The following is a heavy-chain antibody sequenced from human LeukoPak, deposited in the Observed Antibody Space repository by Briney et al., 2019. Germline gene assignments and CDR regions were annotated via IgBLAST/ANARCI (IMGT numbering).Heavy chain of an antibody. CDR3: AGVVYIVVVADAFDI. D-gene: IGHD2-15*01. CDR2: ISYDGSNK. CDR1: GFTFSSYA. Sequence: GGSLRLSCAASGFTFSSYAMHWVRQAPGKGLEWVAVISYDGSNKYYADSVKGRFTISRDKSKNTLYLQMNSLRAEDTAVYYCAGVVYIVVVADAFDIWGQGTMVTVSS. J-gene: IGHJ3*02. V-gene: IGHV3-30*04.